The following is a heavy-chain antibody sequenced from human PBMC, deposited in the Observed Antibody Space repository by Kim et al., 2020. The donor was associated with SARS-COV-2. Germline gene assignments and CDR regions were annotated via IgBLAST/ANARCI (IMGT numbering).Heavy chain of an antibody. J-gene: IGHJ4*01. D-gene: IGHD2-21*01. CDR3: ARADVCGACYHPPYFDY. V-gene: IGHV3-7*01. CDR2: IKQDGSEK. CDR1: GFTFNNYW. Sequence: GGSLRLSCAASGFTFNNYWMTWVRQAPGKGLEWVATIKQDGSEKYYVDSVKGRFTISRDNAQNSLFLQMSSLRAEDTAVYYCARADVCGACYHPPYFDY.